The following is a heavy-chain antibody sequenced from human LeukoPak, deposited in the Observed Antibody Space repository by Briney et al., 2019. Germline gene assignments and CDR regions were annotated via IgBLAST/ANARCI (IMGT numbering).Heavy chain of an antibody. V-gene: IGHV1-18*01. CDR3: ARSFARDSDILTGYYIGDY. D-gene: IGHD3-9*01. J-gene: IGHJ4*02. Sequence: GASVKVSCKASGYTFTNSGLSWVRQAPGQGLEWMGWVSAYDSNTNYAQKLQGRLTMTTDRSTSTAYMELRSLRSDDTAIYYCARSFARDSDILTGYYIGDYWGQGTLVTVSS. CDR1: GYTFTNSG. CDR2: VSAYDSNT.